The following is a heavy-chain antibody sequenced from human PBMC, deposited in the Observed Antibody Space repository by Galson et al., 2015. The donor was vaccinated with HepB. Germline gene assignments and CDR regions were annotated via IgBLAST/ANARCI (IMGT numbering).Heavy chain of an antibody. CDR2: IYPNDFET. Sequence: QSGAEVKEPGESLRISCKGSGYRFINNWIGWVRQRPGKGLEWIGIIYPNDFETKYSPSFQGQVSFSVDTSLSTAYLQWSSLKASDTATYYCARGYCSGKTCSGDFDLWGHGTLVTVSS. V-gene: IGHV5-51*03. J-gene: IGHJ4*01. CDR1: GYRFINNW. D-gene: IGHD2-15*01. CDR3: ARGYCSGKTCSGDFDL.